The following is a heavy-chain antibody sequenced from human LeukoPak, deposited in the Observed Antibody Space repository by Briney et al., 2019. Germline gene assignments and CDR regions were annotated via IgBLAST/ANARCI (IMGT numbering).Heavy chain of an antibody. V-gene: IGHV2-5*02. CDR1: GFSLTTSGVG. CDR2: IYWDDDK. Sequence: SGPTLVKPTQTLTLTCTFSGFSLTTSGVGVGWIRQPPGKALEWLALIYWDDDKRYSPSLKSRLTITKDTSKNQVVLTMTNMDPVDTATYYCARKRTVISLFVYWGQGTLVTVSS. CDR3: ARKRTVISLFVY. J-gene: IGHJ4*02. D-gene: IGHD2-21*01.